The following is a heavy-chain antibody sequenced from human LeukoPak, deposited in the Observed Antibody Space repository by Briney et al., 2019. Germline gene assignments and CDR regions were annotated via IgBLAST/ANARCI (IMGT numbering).Heavy chain of an antibody. CDR2: INSDGSST. Sequence: GGSLKLSCADSGFTFRSQWMHWVRQGPGKGPVWVSRINSDGSSTFYADSVRGRFTISRDNAKNTLYLQMNSLRAEDTAVYYCTRGHRSSSWINWFDPWGQGTLVTVSS. CDR3: TRGHRSSSWINWFDP. D-gene: IGHD6-13*01. CDR1: GFTFRSQW. V-gene: IGHV3-74*01. J-gene: IGHJ5*02.